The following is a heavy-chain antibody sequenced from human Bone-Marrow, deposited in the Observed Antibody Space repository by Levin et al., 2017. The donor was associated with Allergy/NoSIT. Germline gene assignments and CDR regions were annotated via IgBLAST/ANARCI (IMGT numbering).Heavy chain of an antibody. V-gene: IGHV3-74*01. D-gene: IGHD3-10*01. CDR2: INSDGSST. CDR1: GFTFSSYW. Sequence: GGSLRLSCAASGFTFSSYWMHWVRQAPGKGLVWVSRINSDGSSTSYADSVKGRFTISRDNAKNTLYLQMNSLRAEDTAVYYCARDRITMVRGVIMGRDYYGMDGWGQGTTVTVSS. CDR3: ARDRITMVRGVIMGRDYYGMDG. J-gene: IGHJ6*02.